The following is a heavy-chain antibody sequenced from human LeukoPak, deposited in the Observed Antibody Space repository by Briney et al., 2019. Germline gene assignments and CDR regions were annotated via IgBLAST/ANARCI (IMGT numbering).Heavy chain of an antibody. CDR2: IYPGDSDT. Sequence: GASLKISCKGFGYRFTSYWIGWVRQMPGKGLGRLVIIYPGDSDTMYSPSFQVQVTISADKSISTAYLQWSSLKASDTAMYYCARPASTPPAYFDYWGQGTLVTVSS. J-gene: IGHJ4*02. V-gene: IGHV5-51*01. D-gene: IGHD5/OR15-5a*01. CDR1: GYRFTSYW. CDR3: ARPASTPPAYFDY.